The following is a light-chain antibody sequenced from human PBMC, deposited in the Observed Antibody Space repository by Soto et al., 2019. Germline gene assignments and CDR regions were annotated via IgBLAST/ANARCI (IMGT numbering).Light chain of an antibody. Sequence: EFVLTQSPGTLSLSPGERVTLSCRASQSVSTSYLAWYQQKPGQAPRLLIHDVSTRATGIPDRFSGSGSGTDFTLTISRLEPEDVAVYYCQQYGSSLMYTFGQGTRLEIK. V-gene: IGKV3-20*01. J-gene: IGKJ2*01. CDR2: DVS. CDR1: QSVSTSY. CDR3: QQYGSSLMYT.